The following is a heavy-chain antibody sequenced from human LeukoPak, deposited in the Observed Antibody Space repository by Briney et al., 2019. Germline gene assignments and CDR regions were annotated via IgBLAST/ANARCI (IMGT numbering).Heavy chain of an antibody. D-gene: IGHD1-26*01. Sequence: GASVTVSFTASGYTFTKYGINWVRQAPGQGLEWMGWISPYNDNTKYAQILQGRVTMTTDTSTSTAYMELRSLRSDDTAVYYCAREPSESFIDYWGQGTLVTVSS. V-gene: IGHV1-18*01. CDR2: ISPYNDNT. CDR1: GYTFTKYG. CDR3: AREPSESFIDY. J-gene: IGHJ4*02.